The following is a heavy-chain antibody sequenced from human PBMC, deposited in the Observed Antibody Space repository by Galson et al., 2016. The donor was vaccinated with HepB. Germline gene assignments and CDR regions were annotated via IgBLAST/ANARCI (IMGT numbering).Heavy chain of an antibody. D-gene: IGHD2-2*01. CDR3: ARIPQISDCTGTSCYDSGMDV. J-gene: IGHJ6*02. Sequence: SVKVSCKVSGYTLTELSMHWVRQAPGKGLEWMGGFDPEDGETIYAQKFQDRVTMTEDTSTDTAYTELSSLSSEDTAVYYCARIPQISDCTGTSCYDSGMDVWGQGTTVTVSS. CDR1: GYTLTELS. V-gene: IGHV1-24*01. CDR2: FDPEDGET.